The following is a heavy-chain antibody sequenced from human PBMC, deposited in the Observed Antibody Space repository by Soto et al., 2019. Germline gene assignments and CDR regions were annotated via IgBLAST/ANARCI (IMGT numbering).Heavy chain of an antibody. V-gene: IGHV1-3*01. CDR1: GYTFTSYA. CDR2: INAGNGNT. Sequence: QVQLVQSGAEVKKPGASVKVSCKASGYTFTSYAMHWVRQAPGQRLEWMGWINAGNGNTKYSQKFQGRVTITRDTSASTAYMELSSLRSEDTAVYYCARATDYYGSGSYYEYWFDPWGQGTLVTVSS. D-gene: IGHD3-10*01. CDR3: ARATDYYGSGSYYEYWFDP. J-gene: IGHJ5*02.